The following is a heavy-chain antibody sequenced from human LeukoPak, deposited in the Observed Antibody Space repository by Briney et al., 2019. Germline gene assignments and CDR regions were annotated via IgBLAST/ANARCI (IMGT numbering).Heavy chain of an antibody. Sequence: SETLSLTCTVSGGSISNGDYYWGWIRQPPGKGLEWIGSIYYSGSTYYNPSLQSRVTISIDTSKNQFSLKLRFVTAADTAVYYCARVRCSGGSCPYYYYYYYMDVWGKGTTVTVSS. D-gene: IGHD2-15*01. CDR3: ARVRCSGGSCPYYYYYYYMDV. CDR1: GGSISNGDYY. CDR2: IYYSGST. V-gene: IGHV4-39*07. J-gene: IGHJ6*03.